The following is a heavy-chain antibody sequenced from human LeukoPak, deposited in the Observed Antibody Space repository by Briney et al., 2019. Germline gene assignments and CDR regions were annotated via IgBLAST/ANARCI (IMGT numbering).Heavy chain of an antibody. J-gene: IGHJ4*02. CDR1: GFTFSSYA. D-gene: IGHD2-2*01. CDR3: ARHRTASPLSTSPFDD. Sequence: PGGSLRLSCAASGFTFSSYAMHWVRQAPGKGLEWVAVISYDGSDKEDADSVKGRFTISRDNSKNTLYLQMNSLRAEDTAVYFCARHRTASPLSTSPFDDWGQGTLVTVSS. CDR2: ISYDGSDK. V-gene: IGHV3-30*14.